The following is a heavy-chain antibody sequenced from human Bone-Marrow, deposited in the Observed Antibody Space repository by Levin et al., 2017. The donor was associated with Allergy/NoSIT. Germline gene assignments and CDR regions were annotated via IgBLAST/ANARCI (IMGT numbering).Heavy chain of an antibody. Sequence: SQTLSLTCPVSGGSVSSGSYYWRWIRQPPGKGLEWIGYASYTGSSNYSPSLMSRVTISVDTSRNQFSLKMTSVTAADTAVYYCARIYGWHFDLWGRGTLVTVSS. CDR3: ARIYGWHFDL. CDR1: GGSVSSGSYY. J-gene: IGHJ2*01. V-gene: IGHV4-61*01. CDR2: ASYTGSS. D-gene: IGHD3-10*01.